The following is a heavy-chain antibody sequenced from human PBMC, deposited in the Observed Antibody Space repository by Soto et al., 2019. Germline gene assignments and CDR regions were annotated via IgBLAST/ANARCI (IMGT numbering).Heavy chain of an antibody. J-gene: IGHJ4*02. CDR2: IDPSDSQT. CDR1: VYSFAGYW. V-gene: IGHV5-10-1*01. D-gene: IGHD3-22*01. Sequence: PGESLKIACKGSVYSFAGYWITWVRQKPGKGLEWMGRIDPSDSQTYYSPSFRGHVTISVTKSITTVFLQWSSLRASDTVMYYCARQIYDSDTGPNFQYYFDSWGQGTPVTVSS. CDR3: ARQIYDSDTGPNFQYYFDS.